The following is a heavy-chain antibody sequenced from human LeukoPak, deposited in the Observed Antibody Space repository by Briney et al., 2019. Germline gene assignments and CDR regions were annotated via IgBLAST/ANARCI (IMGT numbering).Heavy chain of an antibody. Sequence: PSQTLSLTCIVSGGSIISGDYYWSWIRQPPGKGLEWIGYIYHNGDTYYNPSLKSRVSISVDTSKNQFSLKLSSVTAADTAVYYCARSRKSVAGTYYYYYMDVWGKGTTVTVSS. J-gene: IGHJ6*03. CDR3: ARSRKSVAGTYYYYYMDV. CDR2: IYHNGDT. D-gene: IGHD6-19*01. CDR1: GGSIISGDYY. V-gene: IGHV4-30-4*08.